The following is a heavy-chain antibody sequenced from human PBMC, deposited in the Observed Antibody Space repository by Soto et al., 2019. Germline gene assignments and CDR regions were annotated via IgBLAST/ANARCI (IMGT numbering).Heavy chain of an antibody. J-gene: IGHJ6*02. CDR1: GYSISSGYY. CDR2: IYHSGST. V-gene: IGHV4-38-2*01. Sequence: SETLSLTCAVSGYSISSGYYWGWIRQPPGKGLEWIGSIYHSGSTYYNPSLKSRVTISVDTSKNQFSLKLSSVTAADTAVYYCARVPIAAAGRGGYYGMDVWAKGPRSPSP. D-gene: IGHD6-13*01. CDR3: ARVPIAAAGRGGYYGMDV.